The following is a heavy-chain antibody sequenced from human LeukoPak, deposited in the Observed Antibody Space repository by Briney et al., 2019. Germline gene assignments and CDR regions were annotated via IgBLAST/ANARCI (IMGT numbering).Heavy chain of an antibody. CDR2: INPSGGSS. D-gene: IGHD6-13*01. Sequence: ASVKVSCKASGYTFTGYYMHWVRQAPGQGLEWMGIINPSGGSSSYAQKFQGRVTMTRDMSTSTFYMELSSLRSEDTAVYYCASSMYSSSWYDYYYYMDVWGKGTTVTVSS. CDR3: ASSMYSSSWYDYYYYMDV. CDR1: GYTFTGYY. V-gene: IGHV1-46*01. J-gene: IGHJ6*03.